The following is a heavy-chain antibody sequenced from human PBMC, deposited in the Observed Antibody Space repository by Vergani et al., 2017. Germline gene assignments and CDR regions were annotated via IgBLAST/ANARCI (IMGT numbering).Heavy chain of an antibody. CDR3: ARFNYDSTISTSVGYYFDY. J-gene: IGHJ4*02. CDR1: GYTFTSYG. CDR2: ISAYNGNT. V-gene: IGHV1-18*01. D-gene: IGHD3-22*01. Sequence: QVQLVQSGAEVKKPGASVKVSCKASGYTFTSYGISWVRQAPGQGLEWMGWISAYNGNTNYAQKLQGRVTMTTDTSTSTAYMELRSLRSDDTAVYYCARFNYDSTISTSVGYYFDYWGQGTLVTVSS.